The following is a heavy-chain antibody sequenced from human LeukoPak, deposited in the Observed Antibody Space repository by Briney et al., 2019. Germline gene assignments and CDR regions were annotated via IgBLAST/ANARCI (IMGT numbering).Heavy chain of an antibody. CDR1: GFTFSHYW. CDR3: VRDGGVSGYDLFDY. CDR2: INQDGSEE. D-gene: IGHD5-12*01. Sequence: PGGSLRLSCAASGFTFSHYWMTWVRQAPGKGLEWVAQINQDGSEEYYMDSVRARFTISRDNAKNSVFLQMNSLRAEDTAVYYCVRDGGVSGYDLFDYWGQGTLVTVSS. V-gene: IGHV3-7*01. J-gene: IGHJ4*02.